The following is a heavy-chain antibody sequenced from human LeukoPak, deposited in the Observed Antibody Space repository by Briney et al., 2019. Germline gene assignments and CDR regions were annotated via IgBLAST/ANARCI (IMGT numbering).Heavy chain of an antibody. CDR3: ARSTLPGRSGRTEFFQH. D-gene: IGHD6-19*01. CDR2: IGGSNGDI. Sequence: GGSLRLSCAASGFAFSDCYMTWIRQAPGKGLEYISYIGGSNGDITYADSVRGRFTVSRDNAKNSLYLQMHSLRAEDTAMYYCARSTLPGRSGRTEFFQHWGQGTLVTVSS. J-gene: IGHJ1*01. V-gene: IGHV3-11*03. CDR1: GFAFSDCY.